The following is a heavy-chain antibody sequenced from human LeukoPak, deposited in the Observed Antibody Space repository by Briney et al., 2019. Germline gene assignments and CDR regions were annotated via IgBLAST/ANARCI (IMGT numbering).Heavy chain of an antibody. V-gene: IGHV1-8*01. J-gene: IGHJ4*02. Sequence: ASVKVSCKASGYTFTSYDINWVRQATGQGLEWMGWMNPNSGNTGYAQKFQGRVTMTRNTSIGTAYMELSSLRSEDTAVYYCARVRAVADPFDYWGQGTLVTVSS. CDR2: MNPNSGNT. D-gene: IGHD6-19*01. CDR3: ARVRAVADPFDY. CDR1: GYTFTSYD.